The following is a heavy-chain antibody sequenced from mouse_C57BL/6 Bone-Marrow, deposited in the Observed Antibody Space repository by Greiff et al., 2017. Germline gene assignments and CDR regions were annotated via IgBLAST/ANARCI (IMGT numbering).Heavy chain of an antibody. V-gene: IGHV1-80*01. CDR2: IYPGDGDT. J-gene: IGHJ3*01. CDR3: ARWGRETWFAY. CDR1: GYAFSSYW. Sequence: VNLVESGAELVKPGASVKISCKASGYAFSSYWMNWVKQRPGTGLEWIGQIYPGDGDTNYNGKFKGKATLTADKSSSTAYMQLSSLTSEDSAVYFCARWGRETWFAYWGQGTLVTVSA.